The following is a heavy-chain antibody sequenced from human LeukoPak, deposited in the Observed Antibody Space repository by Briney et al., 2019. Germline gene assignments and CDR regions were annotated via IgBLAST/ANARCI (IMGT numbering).Heavy chain of an antibody. Sequence: SETLSLTCTVSGASISNYYWSWIRQTPEKGLEWMGHIHSSGGSSYYPSLKSRLTLSIDTSRNQLSLKLPSVTAADTAVYFCARLGSYHDFWGQGALVTVSS. CDR1: GASISNYY. V-gene: IGHV4-4*09. D-gene: IGHD1-26*01. CDR2: IHSSGGS. J-gene: IGHJ4*02. CDR3: ARLGSYHDF.